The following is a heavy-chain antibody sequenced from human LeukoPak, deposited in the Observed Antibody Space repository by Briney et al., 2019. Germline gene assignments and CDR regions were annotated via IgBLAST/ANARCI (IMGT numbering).Heavy chain of an antibody. CDR2: ISSSSSYI. CDR1: GFTFSSYS. CDR3: ARGTYQLLYGYFDY. Sequence: GGFLRLSCAASGFTFSSYSMNWVRQAPGKGLEWVSSISSSSSYIYYADSVKGRFTISRDNSKNTLYLQMNSLRAEDTAVYYCARGTYQLLYGYFDYWGQGTLVTVSS. V-gene: IGHV3-21*01. D-gene: IGHD2-2*02. J-gene: IGHJ4*02.